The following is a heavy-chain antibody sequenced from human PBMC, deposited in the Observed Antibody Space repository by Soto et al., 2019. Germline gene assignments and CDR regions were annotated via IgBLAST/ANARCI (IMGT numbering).Heavy chain of an antibody. CDR1: GFTFSSYA. CDR3: ARALHRGYSSDEGPFDY. V-gene: IGHV3-30-3*01. D-gene: IGHD5-18*01. CDR2: ISYDGSNK. J-gene: IGHJ4*02. Sequence: GGSLRLSCAASGFTFSSYAMHWVRQAPGKGLEWVAVISYDGSNKCYADSVKGRFTISRDNSKNTLYLQMNSLRAEDTAVYYCARALHRGYSSDEGPFDYWGQGTLVTVSS.